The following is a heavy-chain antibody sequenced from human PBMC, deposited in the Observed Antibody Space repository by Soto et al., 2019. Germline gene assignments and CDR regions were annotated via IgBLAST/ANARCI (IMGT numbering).Heavy chain of an antibody. V-gene: IGHV6-1*01. D-gene: IGHD3-16*01. CDR1: GDSVSTNDAT. Sequence: SQTLSLTCAISGDSVSTNDATWDWIRQSPSRGLEWLGRTYCRSRWQTDYAISVKSRISINPDTSNNQVSLQLNSVTPDDTAVYYCARLIGNSWLDSWGQGTLVTVSS. J-gene: IGHJ5*01. CDR2: TYCRSRWQT. CDR3: ARLIGNSWLDS.